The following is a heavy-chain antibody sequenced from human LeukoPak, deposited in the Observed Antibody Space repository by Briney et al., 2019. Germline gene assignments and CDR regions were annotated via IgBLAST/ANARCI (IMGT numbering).Heavy chain of an antibody. V-gene: IGHV3-21*06. CDR3: ARSLRDAFDI. CDR2: LSGTGRYI. CDR1: GFTFSSYT. Sequence: GGSRRLSCAASGFTFSSYTMNWVRRAPGKGLEWVSSLSGTGRYIYYADLMKGRFTISRDNAKNSLYLQMNSLRAEDTAVYYCARSLRDAFDIRGQGTMVTVSS. J-gene: IGHJ3*02.